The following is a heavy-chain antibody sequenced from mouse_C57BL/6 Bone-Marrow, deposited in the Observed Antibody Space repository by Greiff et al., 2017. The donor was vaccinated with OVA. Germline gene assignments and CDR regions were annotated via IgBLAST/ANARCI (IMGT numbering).Heavy chain of an antibody. J-gene: IGHJ4*01. CDR3: VRGSPYYYAMDY. D-gene: IGHD1-1*01. Sequence: EVKLVESGGGLVQPKGSLKLSCAASGFSFNTYAMNWVRQAPGKGLEWVARIRSKSNNYATYYADSVKDRFTISRDDSESMLYLQMNNLKTEDTAMYYCVRGSPYYYAMDYWGQGTSVTVSS. CDR2: IRSKSNNYAT. CDR1: GFSFNTYA. V-gene: IGHV10-1*01.